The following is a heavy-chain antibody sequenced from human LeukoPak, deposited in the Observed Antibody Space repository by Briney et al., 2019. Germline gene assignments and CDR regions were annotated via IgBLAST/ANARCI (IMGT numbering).Heavy chain of an antibody. D-gene: IGHD3-10*01. V-gene: IGHV3-7*01. Sequence: GGSLRLSCAASGFTFSSYWMSWVRQAPGKGLEWVANIKQDGSEKYYVDSVKGRFTISRDNAKNSLYLQMNSLRAEDTAVYYCAREKVTMVRGARMNDYWGQGTLVTVSS. J-gene: IGHJ4*02. CDR2: IKQDGSEK. CDR1: GFTFSSYW. CDR3: AREKVTMVRGARMNDY.